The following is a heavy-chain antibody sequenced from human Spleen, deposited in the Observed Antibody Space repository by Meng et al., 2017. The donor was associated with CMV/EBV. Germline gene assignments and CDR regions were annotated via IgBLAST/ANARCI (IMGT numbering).Heavy chain of an antibody. CDR1: GGSINRYY. V-gene: IGHV4-59*01. J-gene: IGHJ3*01. D-gene: IGHD3-3*01. Sequence: SETLSLTCAVSGGSINRYYWKWIRQPPGKGLEWIGNIDNSGDTNYNTCLRSRLAMAVDTSKRQISLNVRSVTAADTAVYYCVTRSRRSESCEWSAVRILDGFDVWGQGAMVTVSS. CDR3: VTRSRRSESCEWSAVRILDGFDV. CDR2: IDNSGDT.